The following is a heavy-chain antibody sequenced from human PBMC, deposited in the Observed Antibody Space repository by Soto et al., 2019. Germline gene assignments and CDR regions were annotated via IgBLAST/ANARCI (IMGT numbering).Heavy chain of an antibody. CDR3: ARAGGIQLWLADTRNNWIDP. D-gene: IGHD5-18*01. V-gene: IGHV3-30-3*01. Sequence: QVQLVESGGGVVQPGRSLRLSCAASGFTFSSYAMHWVRQAPGKGLEWVAVISYDGSNKYYADSVKGRFTISRDNSKNTLYLQMNSLRAEDTAVYYCARAGGIQLWLADTRNNWIDPWGQGTLVTVSS. CDR1: GFTFSSYA. CDR2: ISYDGSNK. J-gene: IGHJ5*02.